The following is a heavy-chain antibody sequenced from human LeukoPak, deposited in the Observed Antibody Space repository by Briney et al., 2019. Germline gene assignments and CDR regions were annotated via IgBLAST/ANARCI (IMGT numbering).Heavy chain of an antibody. Sequence: ASVKVSCKASGYTLTSYYMHWVRQAPGQGLEWMGIINPSGGSTSYAQKFQGRVTMTRDTSTSTVYMELSSLRSEDTAVYYCARASPTYGDYGDAFDIWGQGTMVTVSS. V-gene: IGHV1-46*01. CDR1: GYTLTSYY. D-gene: IGHD4-17*01. CDR3: ARASPTYGDYGDAFDI. J-gene: IGHJ3*02. CDR2: INPSGGST.